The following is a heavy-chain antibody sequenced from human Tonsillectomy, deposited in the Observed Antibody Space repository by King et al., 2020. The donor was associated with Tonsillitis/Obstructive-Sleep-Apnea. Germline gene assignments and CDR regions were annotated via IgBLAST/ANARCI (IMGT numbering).Heavy chain of an antibody. V-gene: IGHV4-59*08. J-gene: IGHJ1*01. D-gene: IGHD4-23*01. Sequence: VQLQESGPGLVKPSETLSLTCTVSGGSISSYHWSWIRQPPGKGLEWIGYIYFSGSTNYNPSLKSRVTMSVDTSRNQFSLKLTSVTAADTAVYYCASRTTVVTPRYFQHWGQGTLVTVSS. CDR2: IYFSGST. CDR3: ASRTTVVTPRYFQH. CDR1: GGSISSYH.